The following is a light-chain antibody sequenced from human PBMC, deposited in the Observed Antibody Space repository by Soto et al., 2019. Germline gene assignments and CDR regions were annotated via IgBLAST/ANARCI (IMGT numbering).Light chain of an antibody. CDR2: DVS. Sequence: QSALTQPASVSGSPGQSITISCTGTSSDVGGYNYVSWYQQHPGKAPILMIYDVSNRPSGVSNRFSGSKSGKTASLTISGLQAEDEADYYCNSYTSSSTLMVFGGGTKLTVL. J-gene: IGLJ2*01. CDR3: NSYTSSSTLMV. CDR1: SSDVGGYNY. V-gene: IGLV2-14*01.